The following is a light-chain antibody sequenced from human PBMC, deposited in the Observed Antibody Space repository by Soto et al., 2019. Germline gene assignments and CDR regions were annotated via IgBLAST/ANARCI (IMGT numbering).Light chain of an antibody. J-gene: IGKJ1*01. CDR3: QQYNSYSWT. V-gene: IGKV1-5*01. CDR1: QSISSW. CDR2: DAS. Sequence: PSTLSASVGDRVTITCRASQSISSWLAWYQQKPGKAPKLLIYDASSLESGVPSRFSGSGSGTEFTLTISSLQPDDFATYYCQQYNSYSWTFGQGTNVDIK.